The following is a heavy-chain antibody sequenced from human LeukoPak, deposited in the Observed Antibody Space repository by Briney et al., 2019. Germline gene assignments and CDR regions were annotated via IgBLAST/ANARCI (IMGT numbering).Heavy chain of an antibody. V-gene: IGHV4-39*07. CDR1: GGSISSSSYY. Sequence: SETLSLTCTVSGGSISSSSYYWGWIRQPPGKGLDWIGSIYYSGSTYSNPSLKSRVTISVDTSKNQFSLKLSSVTATDTAVYYCARDEGIAARPLGYWGQGTLVTVSS. CDR3: ARDEGIAARPLGY. J-gene: IGHJ4*02. CDR2: IYYSGST. D-gene: IGHD6-6*01.